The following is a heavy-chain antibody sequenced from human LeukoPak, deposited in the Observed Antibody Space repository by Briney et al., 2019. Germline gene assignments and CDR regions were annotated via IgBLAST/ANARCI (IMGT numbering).Heavy chain of an antibody. J-gene: IGHJ3*02. D-gene: IGHD3-3*01. CDR1: GGSFSGYY. V-gene: IGHV4-34*01. CDR2: INHSGST. CDR3: ARFVQRITIFGVVIEAFDI. Sequence: PSETLSLTCAVYGGSFSGYYWSWIRQPPGKGLEWIGEINHSGSTNYNPSLKSRVTISVDTSKNQFSLKLSSVTAADTAVYYCARFVQRITIFGVVIEAFDIWGQGTVVTVSS.